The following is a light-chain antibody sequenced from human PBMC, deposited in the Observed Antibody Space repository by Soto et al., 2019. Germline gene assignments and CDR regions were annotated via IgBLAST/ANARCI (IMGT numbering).Light chain of an antibody. CDR2: GAS. CDR3: QEYGFSRT. Sequence: EIVLTQSPGTLSLSPGERATLSCRANQSVSTTYLAWYQQIPGQAPRLLIYGASTRATGIPDRFSGSGSGTDFTLTISRLEPEDSAVYYCQEYGFSRTFGQGTKVEIK. V-gene: IGKV3-20*01. CDR1: QSVSTTY. J-gene: IGKJ1*01.